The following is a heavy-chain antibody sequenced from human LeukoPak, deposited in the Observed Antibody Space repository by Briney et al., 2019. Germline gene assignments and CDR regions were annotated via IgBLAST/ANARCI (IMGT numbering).Heavy chain of an antibody. D-gene: IGHD3-9*01. CDR1: GGSISSYY. J-gene: IGHJ2*01. V-gene: IGHV4-4*07. CDR3: ARDQSRYWYFDL. Sequence: SETLSLTCTVSGGSISSYYWSWIRQPAGKGLEWIGRIYTSGSTNYNPSLKSRVTMSVDTSKNQFSLQLSSVTAADTAVYYCARDQSRYWYFDLWGRGTLVTVSS. CDR2: IYTSGST.